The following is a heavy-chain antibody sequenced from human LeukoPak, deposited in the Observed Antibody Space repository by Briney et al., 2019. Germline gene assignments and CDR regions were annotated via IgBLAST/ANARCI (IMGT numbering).Heavy chain of an antibody. CDR3: ASTFWSGDAFDI. J-gene: IGHJ3*02. D-gene: IGHD3-3*01. V-gene: IGHV1-69*13. Sequence: SVKVSRKASGGTFTIYAISGVRQAPGQGREGMGGIVPSFGTANYAQKFHGRVTITADESTSTAYMELSSLRSEDTAVYYCASTFWSGDAFDIWGQGTMVTVSS. CDR1: GGTFTIYA. CDR2: IVPSFGTA.